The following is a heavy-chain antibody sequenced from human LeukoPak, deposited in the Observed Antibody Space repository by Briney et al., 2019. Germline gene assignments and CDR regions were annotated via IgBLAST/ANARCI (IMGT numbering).Heavy chain of an antibody. D-gene: IGHD3-22*01. Sequence: GASVKVYCKASGYTFTNYDISWVRQAPGQGLEWMGRISAYNGNTNYAQKLQGRVTMTTDTSTSTAYMELRSLRYDDTAVYYCARQTSTYYSADYWGQGTLVTVSS. V-gene: IGHV1-18*01. CDR1: GYTFTNYD. J-gene: IGHJ4*02. CDR2: ISAYNGNT. CDR3: ARQTSTYYSADY.